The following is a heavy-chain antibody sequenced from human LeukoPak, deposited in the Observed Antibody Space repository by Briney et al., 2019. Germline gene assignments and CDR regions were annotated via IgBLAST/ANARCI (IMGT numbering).Heavy chain of an antibody. Sequence: GASVKVSCKASGGTFSSYAISWVRQAPGQGLEWMGWISAYNGNTNYAQKLQGRVTMTTDTSTSTAYMELRSLRSDDTAVYYCARAGILEWLPMYYYYYMDVWGKGTTVTVSS. CDR3: ARAGILEWLPMYYYYYMDV. V-gene: IGHV1-18*01. J-gene: IGHJ6*03. CDR1: GGTFSSYA. CDR2: ISAYNGNT. D-gene: IGHD3-3*01.